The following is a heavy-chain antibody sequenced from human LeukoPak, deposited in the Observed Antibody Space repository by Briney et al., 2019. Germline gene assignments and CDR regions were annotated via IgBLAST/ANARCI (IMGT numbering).Heavy chain of an antibody. CDR3: AREGGITMKVRDV. CDR2: IIPIFGTA. J-gene: IGHJ6*02. CDR1: GGTFSSYA. D-gene: IGHD3-22*01. V-gene: IGHV1-69*13. Sequence: GASVKVSCKASGGTFSSYAISWVRQAPGQGLEWMGGIIPIFGTANYEQKFQGRVTITADESTSTAYMELSSLRSEDTAVYYCAREGGITMKVRDVWGQGTTVTVSS.